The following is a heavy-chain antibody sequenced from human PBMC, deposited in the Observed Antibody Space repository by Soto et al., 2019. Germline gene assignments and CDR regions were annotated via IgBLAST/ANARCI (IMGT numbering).Heavy chain of an antibody. V-gene: IGHV3-30*03. D-gene: IGHD3-3*01. CDR2: ISNDGSNK. J-gene: IGHJ4*02. CDR3: ATMERLFDY. CDR1: GFSFSTYG. Sequence: HPGGSLRLSCAASGFSFSTYGMHWVRQAPGKGLEWVAFISNDGSNKYYADSVKGRFTISRDNSKNTLYLQMNSLRAEDTAVYYCATMERLFDYWGQGTLVTVSS.